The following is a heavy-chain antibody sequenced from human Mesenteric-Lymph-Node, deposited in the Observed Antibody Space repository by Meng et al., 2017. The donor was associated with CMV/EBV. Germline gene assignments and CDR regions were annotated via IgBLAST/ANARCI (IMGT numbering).Heavy chain of an antibody. Sequence: GESLKISCVAAGLNFNNAWVNWVRQVSGKGLEWVGRIKSESEGGTTDYAAPVNGRFTISSDASKNTLYLQMDGLKTEDTAVYYCARGGLRDAFDIYGQGTMVTVSS. CDR3: ARGGLRDAFDI. D-gene: IGHD2-21*02. CDR2: IKSESEGGTT. CDR1: GLNFNNAW. V-gene: IGHV3-15*01. J-gene: IGHJ3*02.